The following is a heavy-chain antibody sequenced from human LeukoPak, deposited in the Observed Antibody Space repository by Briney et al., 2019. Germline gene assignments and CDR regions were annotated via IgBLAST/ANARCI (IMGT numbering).Heavy chain of an antibody. CDR3: AREDRAFRVDY. V-gene: IGHV3-30*04. D-gene: IGHD2/OR15-2a*01. CDR2: IAYDGSHN. J-gene: IGHJ4*02. Sequence: PGGSLRLSCAASGFTFSAYAMHWVRQAPGKGLERVGLIAYDGSHNYYADSVKGRVTISRDNSKNSLFLQMHALRIEDTAVYYCAREDRAFRVDYWGQGTLVSVSS. CDR1: GFTFSAYA.